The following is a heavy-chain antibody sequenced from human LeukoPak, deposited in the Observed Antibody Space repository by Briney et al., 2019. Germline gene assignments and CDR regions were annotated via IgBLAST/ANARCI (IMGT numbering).Heavy chain of an antibody. Sequence: PSETLSLTCAVYGGFFSGYYWSWIRDPPRQGLEWIGEINHSGSTNYNPSLKSRVTISVDTSKNQFSLKLSSVTAADTAVYYCARGHLSDPNCYNYGMDVWGQGTTVTVSS. CDR2: INHSGST. CDR3: ARGHLSDPNCYNYGMDV. J-gene: IGHJ6*02. D-gene: IGHD3-3*02. V-gene: IGHV4-34*01. CDR1: GGFFSGYY.